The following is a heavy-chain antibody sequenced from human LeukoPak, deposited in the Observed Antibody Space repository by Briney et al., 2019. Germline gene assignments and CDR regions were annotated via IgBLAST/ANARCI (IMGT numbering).Heavy chain of an antibody. Sequence: SETLSLTCTVSGGSISSYYWSWIRQPPGKGLEWIGYIYYSGSTNYNPSLKSRVTISVDTSKNQFSLKLSSVTAADTAVYYCARSLTTVVTIDYWYFDLWGRGTLVIVSS. D-gene: IGHD4-23*01. CDR2: IYYSGST. CDR3: ARSLTTVVTIDYWYFDL. CDR1: GGSISSYY. J-gene: IGHJ2*01. V-gene: IGHV4-59*01.